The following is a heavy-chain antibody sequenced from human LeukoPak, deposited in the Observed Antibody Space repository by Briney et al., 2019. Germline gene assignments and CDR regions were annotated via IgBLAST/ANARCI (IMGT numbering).Heavy chain of an antibody. CDR2: IYCSGIS. J-gene: IGHJ4*02. Sequence: SAPLSLTGIFSCSSISSSSYYWGWIRPPPGKGLEWIGSIYCSGISYYNPSFKSRVTISVDTSKTRFSLKLSSVTAADTAVYYCARHKGAQYFDYWGQGSLVTVSS. CDR1: CSSISSSSYY. D-gene: IGHD2/OR15-2a*01. CDR3: ARHKGAQYFDY. V-gene: IGHV4-39*01.